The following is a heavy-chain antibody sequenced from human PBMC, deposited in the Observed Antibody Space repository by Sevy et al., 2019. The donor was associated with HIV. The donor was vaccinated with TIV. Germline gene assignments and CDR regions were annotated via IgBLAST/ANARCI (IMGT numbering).Heavy chain of an antibody. CDR3: AAEGIVVDDAFDI. D-gene: IGHD3-22*01. CDR2: INPNSGDT. V-gene: IGHV1-2*04. J-gene: IGHJ3*02. Sequence: ASVKVSCKASGYTFTGYYMHWVRQAPGQGLEWMGWINPNSGDTNYAQKFQGWVTMTRDTSISTAYMELSRLRSDDTAVYYCAAEGIVVDDAFDIWGQGTMVTVSS. CDR1: GYTFTGYY.